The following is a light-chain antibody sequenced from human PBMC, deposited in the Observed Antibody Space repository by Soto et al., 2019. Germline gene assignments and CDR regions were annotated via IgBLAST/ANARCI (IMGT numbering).Light chain of an antibody. J-gene: IGLJ2*01. CDR1: SSDVGGYKY. CDR2: EVS. V-gene: IGLV2-14*01. CDR3: SSHTSSTTLVV. Sequence: QSALTQPASVSGSPGQSITISCTGTSSDVGGYKYVSWYQQHPGKVPKLMIYEVSNRPSGVSNRFSGSKSGNTASLTISGLQPEDEADYYCSSHTSSTTLVVFGGGTKLTVL.